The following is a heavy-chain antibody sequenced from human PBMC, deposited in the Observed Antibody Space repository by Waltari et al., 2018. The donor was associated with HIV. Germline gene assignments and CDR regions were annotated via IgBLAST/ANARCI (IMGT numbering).Heavy chain of an antibody. J-gene: IGHJ5*02. CDR1: GYTFTDYY. V-gene: IGHV1-2*02. CDR2: INTKGGGT. CDR3: AGSHSSGWYVWFDP. D-gene: IGHD6-19*01. Sequence: QVQLVQSGAEVKKPGASVKVSCKASGYTFTDYYLHWVRQAPGQGLEWMGWINTKGGGTKYAQKFQGRVTMTTDTSISTAYMEVRMLISDDTAVYFCAGSHSSGWYVWFDPWGQGTLVTVS.